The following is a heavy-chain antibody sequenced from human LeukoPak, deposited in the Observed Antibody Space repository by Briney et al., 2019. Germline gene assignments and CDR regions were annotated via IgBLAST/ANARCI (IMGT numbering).Heavy chain of an antibody. J-gene: IGHJ3*02. D-gene: IGHD3-22*01. V-gene: IGHV1-18*01. CDR2: ISAYNGNT. CDR1: GYTFTSYG. Sequence: GASVRVSCKASGYTFTSYGISWLRQAPGQGLEWMGWISAYNGNTNYAQKLQGRVTMTTDTSTSTAYMELRSLRSDDTAVYYCARDGITMIVVVISDAFDIWGQGTMVTVSS. CDR3: ARDGITMIVVVISDAFDI.